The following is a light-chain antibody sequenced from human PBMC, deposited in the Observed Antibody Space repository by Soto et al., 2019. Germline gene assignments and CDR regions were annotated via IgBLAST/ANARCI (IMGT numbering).Light chain of an antibody. CDR3: QQRSNWPPRIT. CDR2: DAS. Sequence: EIVLTQSPATLPLSPGERATLSCRASQSVSSYLAWYQQKPGQAPRLLIYDASNRATGIPARFSGSGSGSDLTLTISSLEPKDFAVYYCQQRSNWPPRITFGQGTRLEIK. J-gene: IGKJ5*01. V-gene: IGKV3-11*01. CDR1: QSVSSY.